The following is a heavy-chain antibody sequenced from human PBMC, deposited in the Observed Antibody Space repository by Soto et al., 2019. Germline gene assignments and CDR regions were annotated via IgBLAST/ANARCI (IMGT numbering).Heavy chain of an antibody. CDR3: AKGTTVSYNWFDP. Sequence: LRLSCAASGFTFSRYAMSWVRQASGKGMDGVSAIRGSAGSTYYADSVKGRFTITRDNSKNTLYLQMNSLRAEDTAVYYCAKGTTVSYNWFDPWGQGTLVTVSS. CDR1: GFTFSRYA. V-gene: IGHV3-23*01. J-gene: IGHJ5*02. D-gene: IGHD4-17*01. CDR2: IRGSAGST.